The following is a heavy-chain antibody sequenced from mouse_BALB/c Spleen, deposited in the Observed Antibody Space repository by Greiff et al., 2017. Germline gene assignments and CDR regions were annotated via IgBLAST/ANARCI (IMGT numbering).Heavy chain of an antibody. CDR3: AREGYYDYDGGMDY. CDR2: IDPYNGGT. CDR1: GYAFTSYN. V-gene: IGHV1S135*01. Sequence: EVQLKESGPELVKPGASVKVSCKASGYAFTSYNMYWVKQSHGKSLEWIGYIDPYNGGTSYNQKFKGKATLTVDKSSSTAYMHLNSLTSEDSAVYYCAREGYYDYDGGMDYWGQGTSVTVSS. J-gene: IGHJ4*01. D-gene: IGHD2-4*01.